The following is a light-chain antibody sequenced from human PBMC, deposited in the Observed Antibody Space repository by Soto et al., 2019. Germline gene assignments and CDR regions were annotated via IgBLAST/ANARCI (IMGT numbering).Light chain of an antibody. CDR2: RNN. J-gene: IGLJ2*01. V-gene: IGLV1-47*01. CDR3: AAWDDSLSGVL. Sequence: QSVLTQPPSASGTPGQRVTISCSGSSSSIGSNYVYWYQQLPGTAPKLLIHRNNQRPSGVPDRFSGSKSGTSASLAISGLRSEDEADYYCAAWDDSLSGVLFGGGTKLTVL. CDR1: SSSIGSNY.